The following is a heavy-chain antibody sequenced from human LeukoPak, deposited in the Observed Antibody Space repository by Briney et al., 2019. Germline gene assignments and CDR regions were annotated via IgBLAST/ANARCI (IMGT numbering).Heavy chain of an antibody. V-gene: IGHV4-59*08. D-gene: IGHD5-18*01. CDR3: ARHSPLIQLWLPIDY. Sequence: SETLSLTCTVSGGSISSYYWSWIRQPPGKGLEWIGYIYYSGSTNYNPSLKSRVTISVDTSKNQFSLKLSSVTAADTAVYYCARHSPLIQLWLPIDYWGQGTLVTVSS. CDR1: GGSISSYY. CDR2: IYYSGST. J-gene: IGHJ4*02.